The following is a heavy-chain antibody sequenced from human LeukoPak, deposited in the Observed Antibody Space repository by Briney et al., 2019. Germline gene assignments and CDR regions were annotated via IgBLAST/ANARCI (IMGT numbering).Heavy chain of an antibody. CDR2: ISYDGSNK. CDR1: GFTFSSYA. V-gene: IGHV3-30*04. J-gene: IGHJ4*02. D-gene: IGHD3-16*01. CDR3: ARLYASVNYFDY. Sequence: PGRSLRLSCAASGFTFSSYAMHWVRQAPGKGLEWVAVISYDGSNKYYADSVKGRFTISRDNSKNTLYLQMNSLRAEDTAVYYCARLYASVNYFDYWGQGTLVTVS.